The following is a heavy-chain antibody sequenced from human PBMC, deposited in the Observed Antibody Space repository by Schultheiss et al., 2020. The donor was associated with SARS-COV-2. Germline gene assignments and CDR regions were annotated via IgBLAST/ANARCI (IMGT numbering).Heavy chain of an antibody. V-gene: IGHV3-74*01. CDR3: ARGRLGITMIRGSDS. CDR2: INSDGSST. CDR1: GFTFSSYD. J-gene: IGHJ5*01. D-gene: IGHD3-10*01. Sequence: GESLKISCAASGFTFSSYDMHWVRQATGKGLEWVSRINSDGSSTSYADSVKGRFTISRDNAKNTLYLQMNSLRAEDTAVYYCARGRLGITMIRGSDSWGQGTLVTVSS.